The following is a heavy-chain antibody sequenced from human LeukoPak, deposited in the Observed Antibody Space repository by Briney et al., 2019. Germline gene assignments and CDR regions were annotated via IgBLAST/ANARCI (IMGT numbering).Heavy chain of an antibody. D-gene: IGHD4-17*01. CDR3: ARDDYGGYYP. J-gene: IGHJ5*02. Sequence: ASVKVSCKSTGYTFTDYYILWVRQAPGQGLEWMGWINPNSGGTNYAQKFQGRVTMTRDTSISTTYMELSRLRSDDTAVYYCARDDYGGYYPWGQGTLVTVSS. V-gene: IGHV1-2*02. CDR1: GYTFTDYY. CDR2: INPNSGGT.